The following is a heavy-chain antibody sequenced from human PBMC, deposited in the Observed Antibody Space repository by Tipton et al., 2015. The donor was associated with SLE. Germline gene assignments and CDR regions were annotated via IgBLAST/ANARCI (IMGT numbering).Heavy chain of an antibody. CDR2: IRYDGSNK. CDR1: GFTFSSYG. Sequence: GSLRLSCAASGFTFSSYGMHWVRQAPGKGLEWVAFIRYDGSNKYYADSVKGRFTISRDNSKNTLYLQMNSLRAEDTAVYYCAKDRKSSSWSSVDAFEIWGQGTMVTVSS. D-gene: IGHD6-13*01. J-gene: IGHJ3*02. CDR3: AKDRKSSSWSSVDAFEI. V-gene: IGHV3-30*02.